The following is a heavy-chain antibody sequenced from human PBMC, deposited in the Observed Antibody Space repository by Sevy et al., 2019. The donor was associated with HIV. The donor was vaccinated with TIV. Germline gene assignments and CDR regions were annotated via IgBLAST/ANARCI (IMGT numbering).Heavy chain of an antibody. V-gene: IGHV3-23*01. Sequence: GGSLRLSCAASGFTFYNFAMNWVRQTPGKGLEWVSGISGVGGTAYYADSVKGRFTISRDNFKNTLYLHMSSLRAEDTAVYYCARGKSGYGYALNYWGQGTLVTVSS. CDR1: GFTFYNFA. CDR2: ISGVGGTA. D-gene: IGHD5-18*01. CDR3: ARGKSGYGYALNY. J-gene: IGHJ4*02.